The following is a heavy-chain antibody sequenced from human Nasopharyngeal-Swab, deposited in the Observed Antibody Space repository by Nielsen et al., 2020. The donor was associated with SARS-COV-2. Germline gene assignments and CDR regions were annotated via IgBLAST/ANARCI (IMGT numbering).Heavy chain of an antibody. D-gene: IGHD6-19*01. CDR3: AKRKHQTRAVAGTGEALDY. CDR2: ISGSGGST. J-gene: IGHJ4*02. Sequence: WIRQPPGKGLEWVSDISGSGGSTYYADSVKGRFTISRDNSKNTLYLQMNSLRVEDTAVYYCAKRKHQTRAVAGTGEALDYWGQGTLVTVSS. V-gene: IGHV3-23*01.